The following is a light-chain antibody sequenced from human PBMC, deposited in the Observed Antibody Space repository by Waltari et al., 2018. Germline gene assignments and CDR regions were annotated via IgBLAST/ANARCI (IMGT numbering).Light chain of an antibody. CDR2: DTF. J-gene: IGKJ4*01. CDR1: QSVSSY. Sequence: EIVVTQSPATLSLSPGERATLSCRASQSVSSYLAWYQQKPGQAPRLIIYDTFNRATGVPARFSGSGSGTDFTLTISSLEPEDFAVYYCQQRGSWPLTFGGGTKVEI. CDR3: QQRGSWPLT. V-gene: IGKV3-11*01.